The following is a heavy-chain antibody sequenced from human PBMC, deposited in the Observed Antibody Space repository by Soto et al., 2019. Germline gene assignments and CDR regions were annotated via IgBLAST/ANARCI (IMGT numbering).Heavy chain of an antibody. V-gene: IGHV4-4*02. CDR3: ARAGIAVAGYYYCGMDV. CDR2: IYHSGST. Sequence: QVQLQESGPGLVKPSGTLSLTCAVSGGSISSSNWWSWVRQPPGKGLEWIGEIYHSGSTNYNPSLKSRVTISVDKSKNQFSLKLSSVTAADTAVYYCARAGIAVAGYYYCGMDVWGQGTTVTVSS. CDR1: GGSISSSNW. D-gene: IGHD6-19*01. J-gene: IGHJ6*02.